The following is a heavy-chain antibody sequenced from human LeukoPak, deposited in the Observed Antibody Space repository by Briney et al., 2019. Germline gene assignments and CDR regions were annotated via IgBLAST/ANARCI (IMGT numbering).Heavy chain of an antibody. Sequence: GGSLRLSCAASGFTFSSYAMSWVRQAPGKGLEWVSVIYSGGSTYYADSVKGRFTISRDNSKNTLYLQMGSLRAEDMAVYYCARALWDYRLDYWGQGTLVTVSS. D-gene: IGHD4-11*01. CDR3: ARALWDYRLDY. J-gene: IGHJ4*02. CDR1: GFTFSSYA. V-gene: IGHV3-66*02. CDR2: IYSGGST.